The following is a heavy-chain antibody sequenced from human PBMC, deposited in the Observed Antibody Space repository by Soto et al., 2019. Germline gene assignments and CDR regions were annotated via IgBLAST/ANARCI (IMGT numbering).Heavy chain of an antibody. V-gene: IGHV3-13*01. Sequence: EVQLLESGGGLVQPGGSLRLSCAASGFTFSSYDRHWVRQATGKGLEWVSAIGTAGDTYYPGSVKGRFTISRENAKNSLYLQMNSLRAGDTAVSYSARLTRQLVLDYWGQRTLVTVSS. CDR1: GFTFSSYD. D-gene: IGHD6-13*01. CDR2: IGTAGDT. CDR3: ARLTRQLVLDY. J-gene: IGHJ4*02.